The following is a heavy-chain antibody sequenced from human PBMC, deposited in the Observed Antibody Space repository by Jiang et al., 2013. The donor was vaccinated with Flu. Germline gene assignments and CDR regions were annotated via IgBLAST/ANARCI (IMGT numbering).Heavy chain of an antibody. CDR3: ARKAAHYSYDLDV. Sequence: SCKASGYTFTTYFMDWVRQAPGLGLEWMGIINPSAGHTNYAPKFQGRLTMTRDTSTSTVYMELSSLTSEDTAVYYCARKAAHYSYDLDVWGQGTTVTVSS. CDR1: GYTFTTYF. CDR2: INPSAGHT. J-gene: IGHJ6*02. V-gene: IGHV1-46*03.